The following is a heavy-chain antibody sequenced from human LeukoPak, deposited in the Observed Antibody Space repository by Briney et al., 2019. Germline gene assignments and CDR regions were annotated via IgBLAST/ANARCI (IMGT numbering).Heavy chain of an antibody. D-gene: IGHD5-24*01. CDR2: ISSSGSTI. CDR3: ATLVEMATIDYYFDY. V-gene: IGHV3-48*03. J-gene: IGHJ4*02. Sequence: GGSLRLSCAASGFTFSSYEMNWVRQAPGKGLEWVSYISSSGSTIYYADSVKGRFTISRDNAKNSLYLQMSSLRAEDTAVYYCATLVEMATIDYYFDYWGQGTLVTVSS. CDR1: GFTFSSYE.